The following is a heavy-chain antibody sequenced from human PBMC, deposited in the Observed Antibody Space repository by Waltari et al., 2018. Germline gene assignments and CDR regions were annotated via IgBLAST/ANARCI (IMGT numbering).Heavy chain of an antibody. CDR3: ARVGVGNYYDSSGYDDAFDI. D-gene: IGHD3-22*01. V-gene: IGHV4-61*02. Sequence: QVQLQESGPGLVKPPQTLSLTCTVSGGSISSGSYYWSWIRQPAGKGLEWIGRIYTSGSTNYNPSLKSRVTISVDTSKNQFSLKLSSVTAADTAVYYCARVGVGNYYDSSGYDDAFDIWGQGTMVTVSS. J-gene: IGHJ3*02. CDR1: GGSISSGSYY. CDR2: IYTSGST.